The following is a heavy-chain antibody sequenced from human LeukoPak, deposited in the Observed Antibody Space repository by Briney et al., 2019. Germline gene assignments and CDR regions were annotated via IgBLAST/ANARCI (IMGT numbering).Heavy chain of an antibody. CDR2: IKSKGDGETT. D-gene: IGHD3-10*01. J-gene: IGHJ4*02. CDR1: GFTFTNAW. Sequence: GGSLRLSCAASGFTFTNAWMSWVRQAPGKGLEWVGRIKSKGDGETTDYAAPVKGRFTMSRDDSKATLFLQIHSLETEDTAMYYCTTDLGLTMIRGVIVSWGQGTLVTVSS. V-gene: IGHV3-15*01. CDR3: TTDLGLTMIRGVIVS.